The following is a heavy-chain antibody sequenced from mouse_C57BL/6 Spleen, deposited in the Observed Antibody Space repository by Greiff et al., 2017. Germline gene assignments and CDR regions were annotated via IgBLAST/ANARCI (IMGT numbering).Heavy chain of an antibody. Sequence: QVQLQQSGAELVKPGASVKISCKASGYAFSSYWMNWVKQRPGKGLEWIGQIYPGDGDTNYNGKFKGKATLTADKSSSTAYMQLSSLTSEDSAVYFCARLDGNYGYFDVWGTGTTVTVSS. J-gene: IGHJ1*03. CDR3: ARLDGNYGYFDV. D-gene: IGHD2-1*01. CDR2: IYPGDGDT. CDR1: GYAFSSYW. V-gene: IGHV1-80*01.